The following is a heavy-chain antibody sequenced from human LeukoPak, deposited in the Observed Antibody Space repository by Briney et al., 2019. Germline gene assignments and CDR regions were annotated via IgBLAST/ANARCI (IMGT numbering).Heavy chain of an antibody. D-gene: IGHD1-26*01. V-gene: IGHV4-59*12. Sequence: SETLSLTCTVSGGSINSYYWSWIRQPPGKGLECIGYIHYTGSTNYNPSLKSRVTMSVDTSKNQFSLKLSSVTAADTAVYYCARDSVGATNRYYYYYMDVWGKGTTVTISS. CDR2: IHYTGST. J-gene: IGHJ6*03. CDR3: ARDSVGATNRYYYYYMDV. CDR1: GGSINSYY.